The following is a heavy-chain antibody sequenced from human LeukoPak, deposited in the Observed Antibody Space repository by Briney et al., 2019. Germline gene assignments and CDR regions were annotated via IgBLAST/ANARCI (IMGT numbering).Heavy chain of an antibody. CDR3: ARHVPADFYYYGMDV. Sequence: SETLSLTCTVSAGSISNYFWNWIRQPPGKGLEWIGYIHSSGSTNYNPSLKSRLTMSVDTSKNQFSLKLSSVTAADTAVYYCARHVPADFYYYGMDVWGQGTTVTVSS. CDR1: AGSISNYF. CDR2: IHSSGST. D-gene: IGHD3-10*02. J-gene: IGHJ6*02. V-gene: IGHV4-59*08.